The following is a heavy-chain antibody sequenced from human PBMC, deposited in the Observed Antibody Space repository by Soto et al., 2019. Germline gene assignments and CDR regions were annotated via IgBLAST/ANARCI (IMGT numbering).Heavy chain of an antibody. CDR1: GGTFSSYA. J-gene: IGHJ6*02. D-gene: IGHD2-15*01. Sequence: QVQLVQSGAEVKKPGSSVKVSCKASGGTFSSYAISWVRQAPGQGLEWMGGIIPIFGTANYAQKFQGRVTITADEATSTAYMELSGLGSEDTAVYYCARDRPYCSGGSCYGYYYGMDVWGQGTTVTVSS. CDR2: IIPIFGTA. V-gene: IGHV1-69*12. CDR3: ARDRPYCSGGSCYGYYYGMDV.